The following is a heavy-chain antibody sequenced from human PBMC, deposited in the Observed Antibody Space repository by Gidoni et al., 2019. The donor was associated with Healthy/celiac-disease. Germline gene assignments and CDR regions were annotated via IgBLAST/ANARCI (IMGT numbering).Heavy chain of an antibody. CDR2: ISSSSSYI. CDR3: ARSHGGSSFEHFDY. V-gene: IGHV3-21*01. Sequence: EVQLVESGGGLVKPGGSLRLSCAASGFTFSSYSMNWVRQAPGKGLEWVSSISSSSSYIYYADSVKGRFTISRDNAKNSLYLQMNSLRAEDTAVYYCARSHGGSSFEHFDYWGQGTLVTVSS. CDR1: GFTFSSYS. J-gene: IGHJ4*02. D-gene: IGHD6-6*01.